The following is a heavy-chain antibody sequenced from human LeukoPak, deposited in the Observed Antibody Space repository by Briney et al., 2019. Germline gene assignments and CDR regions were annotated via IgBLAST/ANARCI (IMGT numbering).Heavy chain of an antibody. V-gene: IGHV4-31*03. CDR3: ARETSAAGSFLAINGY. Sequence: SQTLSLTCTVSGGSISSGGYYWSWIRQPPGKGLEWIGEINDSGSTNYNPSLKSRVTISVDTSKNQFSLKLTSVTAADTAIYYCARETSAAGSFLAINGYWGQGTLVTVSS. D-gene: IGHD6-13*01. CDR1: GGSISSGGYY. CDR2: INDSGST. J-gene: IGHJ4*02.